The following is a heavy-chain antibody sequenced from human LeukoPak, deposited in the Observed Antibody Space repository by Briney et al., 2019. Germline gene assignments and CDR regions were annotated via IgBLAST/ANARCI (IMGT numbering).Heavy chain of an antibody. V-gene: IGHV4-59*08. CDR1: GGSFSSYY. J-gene: IGHJ3*01. Sequence: PSETLSLTCTVSGGSFSSYYWSWIRQPPGKGPEWIGYIYYSGSTIYNPSLKSRVAMSVDTSKDQFSLKLTSVTAADTALYYCARQGSVGLADAFDVWGQGTMVTVSS. CDR3: ARQGSVGLADAFDV. D-gene: IGHD3/OR15-3a*01. CDR2: IYYSGST.